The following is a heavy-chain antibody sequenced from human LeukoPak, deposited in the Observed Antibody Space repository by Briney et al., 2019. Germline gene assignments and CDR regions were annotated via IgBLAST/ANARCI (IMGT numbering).Heavy chain of an antibody. CDR3: ASDNWNNFGY. D-gene: IGHD1-20*01. CDR2: ISYDGSNK. V-gene: IGHV3-30-3*01. CDR1: GFTLSSYA. Sequence: GGSLRLSCAASGFTLSSYAMRWVRQAPGKGLEWVAVISYDGSNKYYADSVKGRFTISRDNSKNTLYLQMNSLRAEDTAVYYCASDNWNNFGYWGQGTLVTVSS. J-gene: IGHJ4*02.